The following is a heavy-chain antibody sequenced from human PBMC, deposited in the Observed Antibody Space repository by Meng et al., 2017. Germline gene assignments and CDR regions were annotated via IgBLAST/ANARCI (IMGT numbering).Heavy chain of an antibody. CDR2: IIPIFGTA. V-gene: IGHV1-69*13. J-gene: IGHJ6*02. CDR1: GGTFSSYA. D-gene: IGHD2-15*01. CDR3: ARAWGYCSGGSCYSPYYYGMDV. Sequence: SVKVSCKASGGTFSSYAISWVRQAPGPGLEWMGGIIPIFGTANYAQKFQGRVTITADESTSTAYMELSSLRSEDTAVYYCARAWGYCSGGSCYSPYYYGMDVWGQGTTVTVSS.